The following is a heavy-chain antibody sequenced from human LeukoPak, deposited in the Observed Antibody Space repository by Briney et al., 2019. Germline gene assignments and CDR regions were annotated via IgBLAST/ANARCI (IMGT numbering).Heavy chain of an antibody. J-gene: IGHJ4*02. CDR3: ARDQSYGGNSAFDY. CDR2: IYYSGST. V-gene: IGHV4-59*01. Sequence: SETLSLTCTVSGGSISSYYWSWIRQPPGKRLEWIGYIYYSGSTKYNPSLKSRVTISVDTSKNQFSLKLSSVTAADTAVYYCARDQSYGGNSAFDYWGQGTLVTVSS. D-gene: IGHD4-23*01. CDR1: GGSISSYY.